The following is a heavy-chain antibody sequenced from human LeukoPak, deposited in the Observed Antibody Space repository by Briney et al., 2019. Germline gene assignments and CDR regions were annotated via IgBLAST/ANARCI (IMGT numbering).Heavy chain of an antibody. J-gene: IGHJ5*02. V-gene: IGHV3-23*01. CDR1: GFTFSSHV. Sequence: GGSLRLSCVASGFTFSSHVMSWVRQASGKGLEWVSSISGSGGSTYYADSVEGRFTISRDNSKSTLYLQMNSLRAEDTAVYYCAKEVYCGGDCPRWFDPWGQGTLVTVSS. CDR2: ISGSGGST. CDR3: AKEVYCGGDCPRWFDP. D-gene: IGHD2-21*02.